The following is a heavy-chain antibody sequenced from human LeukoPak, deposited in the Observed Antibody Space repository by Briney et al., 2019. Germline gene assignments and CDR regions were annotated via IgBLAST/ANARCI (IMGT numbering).Heavy chain of an antibody. CDR1: GFTFSSYG. V-gene: IGHV3-33*03. Sequence: GGSLRLSCAASGFTFSSYGMHWVRQAPGKGLEWVAFIWYDGSNKYYADSVKGRFTISRDNAKNMLYLQMNSLRAEDTAVYYCRGGYGGDDNWGQGSLVTVSS. CDR3: RGGYGGDDN. CDR2: IWYDGSNK. D-gene: IGHD3-22*01. J-gene: IGHJ4*02.